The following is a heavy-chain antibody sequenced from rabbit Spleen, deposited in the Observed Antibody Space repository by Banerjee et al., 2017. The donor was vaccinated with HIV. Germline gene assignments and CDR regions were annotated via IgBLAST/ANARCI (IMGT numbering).Heavy chain of an antibody. CDR3: ARFYAGYGDFGYAAM. J-gene: IGHJ4*01. CDR1: GFTLSSYY. D-gene: IGHD7-1*01. CDR2: IDPGFGIT. Sequence: QLQESGGGLVQPGGSLKLSCKASGFTLSSYYMNWVRQAPGKGLEWIGYIDPGFGITCYANWVNGRFSISRENAQNTVFLQMTSLTAADTATYFCARFYAGYGDFGYAAMWGQGTLVTVS. V-gene: IGHV1S7*01.